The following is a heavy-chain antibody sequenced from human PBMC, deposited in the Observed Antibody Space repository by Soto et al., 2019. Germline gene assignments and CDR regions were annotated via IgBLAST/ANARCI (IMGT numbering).Heavy chain of an antibody. D-gene: IGHD2-2*01. J-gene: IGHJ4*02. CDR1: GFTFSSYS. Sequence: EVQLVESGGGLVKPGGSLRLSCAASGFTFSSYSMNWVRQAPGKGLEWVSSISSSSSYIYYADSVKGRFTISRDNAKNSLYLQRNSLRAEDTAVYYCARAVVGSSTSCPGYWGQGNRVTVSS. V-gene: IGHV3-21*01. CDR3: ARAVVGSSTSCPGY. CDR2: ISSSSSYI.